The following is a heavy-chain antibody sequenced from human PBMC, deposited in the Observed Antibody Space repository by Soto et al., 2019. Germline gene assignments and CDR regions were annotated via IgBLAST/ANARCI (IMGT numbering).Heavy chain of an antibody. CDR3: AREGNLGKWLQPLDF. Sequence: SETLSLTCTVSGDSISASSWSWVRQPLGKGLEWIGNIHYNGNTKYSPSLKSRVTMSVDTSKHHFSLRLISVTAADTAIYFCAREGNLGKWLQPLDFWGQGTLVTVSS. J-gene: IGHJ4*02. CDR2: IHYNGNT. D-gene: IGHD5-12*01. V-gene: IGHV4-59*01. CDR1: GDSISASS.